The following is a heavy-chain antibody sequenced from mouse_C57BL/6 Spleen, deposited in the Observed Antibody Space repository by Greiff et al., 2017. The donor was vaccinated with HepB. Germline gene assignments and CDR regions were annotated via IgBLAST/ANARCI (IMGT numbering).Heavy chain of an antibody. Sequence: VQLQQSGAELVRPGSSVKLSCKASGYTFTSYWMHWVKQRPIQGLEWIGNIDPSDSETHYNQKFKDKATLTVDKSSSKAYMQLSSLTSDDSAVYYSARRGMTTVVATECFGVWGTGTTVTVSS. CDR2: IDPSDSET. V-gene: IGHV1-52*01. J-gene: IGHJ1*03. CDR3: ARRGMTTVVATECFGV. CDR1: GYTFTSYW. D-gene: IGHD1-1*01.